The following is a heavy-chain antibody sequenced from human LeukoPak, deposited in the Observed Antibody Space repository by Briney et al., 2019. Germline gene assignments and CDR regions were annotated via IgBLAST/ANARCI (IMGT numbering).Heavy chain of an antibody. J-gene: IGHJ4*02. V-gene: IGHV3-23*01. CDR2: LSGRSVVT. CDR1: GFSFTNYA. Sequence: GRSLRLSCTASGFSFTNYAINSVRQAPGKGLEWVSLLSGRSVVTQFADSVKGRFTISRDNSNNTLYLQMNSLRAEETAVYYCAKKRSPGWGGNSFDYWGPGTLVTVSS. D-gene: IGHD3-16*01. CDR3: AKKRSPGWGGNSFDY.